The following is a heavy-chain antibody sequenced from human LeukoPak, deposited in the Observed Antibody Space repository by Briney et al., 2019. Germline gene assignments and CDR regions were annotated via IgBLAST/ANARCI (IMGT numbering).Heavy chain of an antibody. CDR3: ASDVAYKFDY. J-gene: IGHJ4*02. Sequence: PGGSLRLSCSASGFPFSRDSMHWVRQSPGKGLVWLSRISSDGTVTNYADSGKGRFTISRDNAKNTLYLHMNNLRDEDTAVYYCASDVAYKFDYWGQGTLVTFSS. CDR1: GFPFSRDS. V-gene: IGHV3-74*01. CDR2: ISSDGTVT. D-gene: IGHD5-24*01.